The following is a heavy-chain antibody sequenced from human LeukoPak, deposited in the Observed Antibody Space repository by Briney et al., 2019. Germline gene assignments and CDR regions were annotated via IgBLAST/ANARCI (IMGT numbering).Heavy chain of an antibody. Sequence: GGSLRLSCAASGFTFSSYEMNWVRQAPGKGLEWVSSITTSSSYIYYADSVRGRFTISRDNAKNSLYLQMNSLRAEDTAVYYCARGARGWYHAFDIWGQGTMVTVSS. CDR3: ARGARGWYHAFDI. CDR2: ITTSSSYI. CDR1: GFTFSSYE. V-gene: IGHV3-21*01. J-gene: IGHJ3*02. D-gene: IGHD6-19*01.